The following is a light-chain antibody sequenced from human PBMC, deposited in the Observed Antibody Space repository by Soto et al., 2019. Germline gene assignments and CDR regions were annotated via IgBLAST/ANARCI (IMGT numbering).Light chain of an antibody. CDR3: QQCGSSST. J-gene: IGKJ5*01. Sequence: EVLLTQSPGTLSVSLGERATLSCRASQSVSSKLAWFQQKPGQAPSLLIYGASTRATGVPVRFSGSGSGTEFTLTINSLQSEDFAVYYCQQCGSSSTFGQGTRLEIK. V-gene: IGKV3-15*01. CDR2: GAS. CDR1: QSVSSK.